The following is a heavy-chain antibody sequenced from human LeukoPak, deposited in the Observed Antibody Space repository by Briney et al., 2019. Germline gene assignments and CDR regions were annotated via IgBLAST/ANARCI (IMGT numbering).Heavy chain of an antibody. CDR1: GFTFDDYA. V-gene: IGHV3-9*01. Sequence: PGGSLRLSCAASGFTFDDYAMHWVRQAPGKGLEWVSGISWNSGSIGYADSVKGRFTISRDNSKNTLYLQMNSLRAEDTAVYYCAKCPSLWAPGAYWGQGTLVTVSS. CDR2: ISWNSGSI. J-gene: IGHJ4*02. D-gene: IGHD4-17*01. CDR3: AKCPSLWAPGAY.